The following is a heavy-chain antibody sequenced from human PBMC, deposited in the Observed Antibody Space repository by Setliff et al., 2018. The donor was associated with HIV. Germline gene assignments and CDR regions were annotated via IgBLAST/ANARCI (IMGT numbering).Heavy chain of an antibody. CDR3: VRHVSSSAVFDT. Sequence: GESLKISCKGFGYSFTSYLIAWVRQTPGKGLEWMGNIHPRDSDTIYSPSFQGQVNLSVDKSISTAYLQWSSLNASDTSMYYCVRHVSSSAVFDTWGQGTLVTVSS. CDR1: GYSFTSYL. CDR2: IHPRDSDT. J-gene: IGHJ5*02. D-gene: IGHD3-10*01. V-gene: IGHV5-51*01.